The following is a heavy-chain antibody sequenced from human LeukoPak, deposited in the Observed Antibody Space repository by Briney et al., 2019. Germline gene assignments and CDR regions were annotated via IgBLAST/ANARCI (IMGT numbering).Heavy chain of an antibody. CDR2: VSNSGST. D-gene: IGHD1-7*01. Sequence: SETLSLTCTVSGASVSNYYWSWIRQPPEKELEWIGYVSNSGSTDYHPPLKSRVTISVDTSKNLFSLKLSSVTAADTAVYYCARVATGAKPFDPWGQGTLVTVSS. CDR1: GASVSNYY. J-gene: IGHJ5*02. CDR3: ARVATGAKPFDP. V-gene: IGHV4-59*02.